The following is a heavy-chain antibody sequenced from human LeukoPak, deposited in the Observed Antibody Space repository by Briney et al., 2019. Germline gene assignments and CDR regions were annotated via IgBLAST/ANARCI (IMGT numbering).Heavy chain of an antibody. Sequence: SETLSLTCTVSGGSISSSSYYWGWIRQPPGKGLEWIGSIYYSGSTYYNPSLKSRVTISVDTSKNQFSLKLSSVTAADTAVYYCARPPYAYYDSSGYSIWGQGTLVTVSS. CDR1: GGSISSSSYY. V-gene: IGHV4-39*01. CDR2: IYYSGST. J-gene: IGHJ4*02. D-gene: IGHD3-22*01. CDR3: ARPPYAYYDSSGYSI.